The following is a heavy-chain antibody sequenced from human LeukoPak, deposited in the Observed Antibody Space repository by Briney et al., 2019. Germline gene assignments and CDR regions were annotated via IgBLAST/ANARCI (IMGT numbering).Heavy chain of an antibody. CDR1: GGSISSGGYY. J-gene: IGHJ4*02. D-gene: IGHD3-22*01. Sequence: SQTLSLTCTVSGGSISSGGYYWSWIRQHPGKGLEWIGYIYYSVSTYYNPSLKSRVTISVDTSKNQFSLKLSSVTAADTAVYYCARGSRGYYYYDSSGYYYFDYWGQGTLVTVSS. V-gene: IGHV4-31*03. CDR2: IYYSVST. CDR3: ARGSRGYYYYDSSGYYYFDY.